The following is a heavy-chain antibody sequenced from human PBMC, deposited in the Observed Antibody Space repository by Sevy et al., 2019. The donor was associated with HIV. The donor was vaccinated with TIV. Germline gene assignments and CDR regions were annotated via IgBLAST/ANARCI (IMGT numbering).Heavy chain of an antibody. V-gene: IGHV3-23*01. CDR3: RRRDTLDY. CDR1: DFIFSTYA. Sequence: GGSLRLSCAASDFIFSTYAMSWVRQAPGKGLEWVSGISGSGDSTYYANSVKGRFTISRDNSKNTLYLQMNSLRAEDTAVYYCRRRDTLDYWGQGTLVTVSS. D-gene: IGHD5-18*01. CDR2: ISGSGDST. J-gene: IGHJ4*02.